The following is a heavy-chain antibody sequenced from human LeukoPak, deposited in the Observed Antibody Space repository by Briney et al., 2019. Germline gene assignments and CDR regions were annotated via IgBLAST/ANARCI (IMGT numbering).Heavy chain of an antibody. D-gene: IGHD6-13*01. V-gene: IGHV4-59*08. CDR1: GGSISSYY. CDR3: ARHRQQLVHRSFDY. CDR2: IYYSGST. Sequence: SETLSLTCTVSGGSISSYYWSWIRQPPGKGLEWIGYIYYSGSTNYNPSLKSRVTISVDTSKNQFSLKLSSVTAADTAVYYCARHRQQLVHRSFDYWGQGTLVTVSS. J-gene: IGHJ4*02.